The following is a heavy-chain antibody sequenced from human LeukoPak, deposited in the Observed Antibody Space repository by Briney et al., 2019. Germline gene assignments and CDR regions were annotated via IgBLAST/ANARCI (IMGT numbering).Heavy chain of an antibody. V-gene: IGHV3-21*01. CDR1: GFTFSSYS. J-gene: IGHJ4*02. Sequence: PGGSLRLSCAASGFTFSSYSMNWVRQAPGEGLEWVSSISSSSNYIYYADSVKGRFTISRDNAKNSLYLQMNSLRAEDTAVYYCARAGGSTVSHSDYWGQGTLVTVSS. D-gene: IGHD4-17*01. CDR2: ISSSSNYI. CDR3: ARAGGSTVSHSDY.